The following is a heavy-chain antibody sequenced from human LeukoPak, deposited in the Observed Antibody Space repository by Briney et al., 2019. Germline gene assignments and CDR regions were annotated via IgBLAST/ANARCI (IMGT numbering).Heavy chain of an antibody. J-gene: IGHJ6*03. D-gene: IGHD2-15*01. V-gene: IGHV3-21*01. CDR3: AREGCSGGSCYYYYYMDV. CDR1: GFTFSSYS. CDR2: ISSSSSYI. Sequence: GGSLRLSCAASGFTFSSYSMNWVRQAPGKGLEWVSSISSSSSYIYYADSVKGRFTISKDNAKNSLYLQMNSLRAEDTAVYYCAREGCSGGSCYYYYYMDVWGKGTTVTVSS.